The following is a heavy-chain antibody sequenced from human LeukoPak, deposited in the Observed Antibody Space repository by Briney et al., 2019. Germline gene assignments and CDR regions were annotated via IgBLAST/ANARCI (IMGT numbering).Heavy chain of an antibody. V-gene: IGHV1-18*01. CDR3: ARDQRYDSSGPFGL. J-gene: IGHJ4*02. CDR1: GYTFTNYD. D-gene: IGHD3-22*01. CDR2: ISAYNGNT. Sequence: ASVKVSCKASGYTFTNYDISWVRQAPGQGLEWMGWISAYNGNTNYAQKLQGRVTMTTDTSTSTAYMELRSLRSDDTAVYYCARDQRYDSSGPFGLWGQGTLVTVSS.